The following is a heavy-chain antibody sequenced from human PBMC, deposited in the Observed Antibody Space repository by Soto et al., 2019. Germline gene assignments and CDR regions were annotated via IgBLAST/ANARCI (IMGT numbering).Heavy chain of an antibody. J-gene: IGHJ4*02. CDR2: INAGNGNT. D-gene: IGHD5-18*01. CDR1: EYTFTSYA. CDR3: ARDNTAMVGIDY. V-gene: IGHV1-3*01. Sequence: GASVKVSCKASEYTFTSYAMHWVRQAPGQRLEWMGWINAGNGNTKYSQKFQGRVTITRDTSASTAYMELSSLRSEDTAVYYCARDNTAMVGIDYWGQGTLVTVSS.